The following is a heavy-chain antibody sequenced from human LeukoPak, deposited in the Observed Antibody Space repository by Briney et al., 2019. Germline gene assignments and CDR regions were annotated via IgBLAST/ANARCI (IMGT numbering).Heavy chain of an antibody. CDR2: IHDSGST. D-gene: IGHD3-3*01. V-gene: IGHV4-59*12. CDR3: ARLAFLSGYYYFDY. CDR1: GGSIRSYY. Sequence: SETLSLTCTVSGGSIRSYYWSWIRQPRGKGLEWIAHIHDSGSTSYNPSLKSRLTMSVDTSKNQFSLKLSSVTAADTAVYYCARLAFLSGYYYFDYCGQGALFADSS. J-gene: IGHJ4*02.